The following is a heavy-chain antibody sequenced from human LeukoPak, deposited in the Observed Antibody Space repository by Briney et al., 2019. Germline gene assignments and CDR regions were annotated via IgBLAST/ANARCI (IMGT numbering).Heavy chain of an antibody. V-gene: IGHV3-21*01. CDR1: GFTFSSYS. Sequence: GGSLRLSCAASGFTFSSYSMNWVRQAPGKGLEWVSSISSSSNYIYYADSVKGRFTISRDNAKNSLYLQMNSLRAEDTAVYYCARDGYGSGSLPFDYWGQGTLVTVSS. CDR3: ARDGYGSGSLPFDY. CDR2: ISSSSNYI. D-gene: IGHD3-10*01. J-gene: IGHJ4*02.